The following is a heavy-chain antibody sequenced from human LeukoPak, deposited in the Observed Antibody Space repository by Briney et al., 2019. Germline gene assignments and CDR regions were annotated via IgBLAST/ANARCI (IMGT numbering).Heavy chain of an antibody. CDR3: AKEAFAVVPAAKSDY. CDR1: GFTFSSYA. V-gene: IGHV3-23*01. CDR2: ISGNSGST. D-gene: IGHD2-2*01. Sequence: GGSLRLSCAASGFTFSSYAMSWVRQAPGKGLEWVPAISGNSGSTYYADSVKGRFTISRDNSKNTLYLRMNSLRAEDTAVYYCAKEAFAVVPAAKSDYWGQGTLVTVSP. J-gene: IGHJ4*02.